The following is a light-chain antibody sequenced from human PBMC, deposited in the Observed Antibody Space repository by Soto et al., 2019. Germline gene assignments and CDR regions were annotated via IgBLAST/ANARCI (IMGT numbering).Light chain of an antibody. J-gene: IGKJ4*01. Sequence: DIVITQSPATLSVSPAERSTLSRRASQSVRSNLAWYQQKPGQAPRLLIYGASTRATGIPARFSGSGSGTEFTLTISSLQSEDFEVYYCQQYNNWPLTFGGGTKVDIK. V-gene: IGKV3-15*01. CDR1: QSVRSN. CDR3: QQYNNWPLT. CDR2: GAS.